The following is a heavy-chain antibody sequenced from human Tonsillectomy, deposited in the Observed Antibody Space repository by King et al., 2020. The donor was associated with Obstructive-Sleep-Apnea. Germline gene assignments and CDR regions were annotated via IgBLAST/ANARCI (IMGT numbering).Heavy chain of an antibody. Sequence: VQLVESGGGVVQPGRSLRLSCAASGFTFSSYGMHWVRQAPGKGLEWVAVISFDGNNKYYVDSVKGRFTISRDNSKNTLYLQMNSLRTEDTAVYYCAKGPYLGYSNGFYYWGQGTLVTVSS. CDR3: AKGPYLGYSNGFYY. J-gene: IGHJ4*02. CDR2: ISFDGNNK. CDR1: GFTFSSYG. V-gene: IGHV3-30*18. D-gene: IGHD5-18*01.